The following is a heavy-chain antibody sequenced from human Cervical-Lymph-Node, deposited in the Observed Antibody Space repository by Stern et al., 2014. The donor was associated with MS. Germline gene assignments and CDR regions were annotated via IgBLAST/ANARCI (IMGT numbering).Heavy chain of an antibody. Sequence: EVQLLESGAEVKKPGESLKISCKASGYSFTNYWIGWVRQRPGKGLEWMGIVYTGDSDTRHSPYLQGQVTISADKSINTAYLQWSSLKASDTAMYYCARSITASGTGGAFEYWGQGTLVTVSS. D-gene: IGHD6-13*01. CDR2: VYTGDSDT. J-gene: IGHJ4*02. CDR1: GYSFTNYW. CDR3: ARSITASGTGGAFEY. V-gene: IGHV5-51*03.